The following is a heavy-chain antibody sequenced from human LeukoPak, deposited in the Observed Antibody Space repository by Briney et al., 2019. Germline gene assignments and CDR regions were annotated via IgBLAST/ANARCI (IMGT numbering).Heavy chain of an antibody. CDR2: IIPMSTTT. Sequence: ASVKVSCKASGGTFSSHSFNWVRQAPGQGLEWMGGIIPMSTTTKYAQKFQGRVTITADESTRTIFMELSSLRPEDTAVYYCAGPRTYYDSWRGYPPFDYWGQGILVTVSS. J-gene: IGHJ4*02. CDR1: GGTFSSHS. D-gene: IGHD3-3*01. CDR3: AGPRTYYDSWRGYPPFDY. V-gene: IGHV1-69*13.